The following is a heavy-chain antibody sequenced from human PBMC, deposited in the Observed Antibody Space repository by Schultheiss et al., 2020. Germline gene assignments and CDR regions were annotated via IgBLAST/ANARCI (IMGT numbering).Heavy chain of an antibody. Sequence: GGSLRLSCAASGFTFSSYSMNWVRQAPGKGLEWVANIKQDGSEKYYVDSVKGRFTISRDNAKNSLYLQMNSLRAEDTAVYYCARGLGFGGAWGQGTLVTVSS. D-gene: IGHD3-16*01. V-gene: IGHV3-7*03. CDR3: ARGLGFGGA. CDR1: GFTFSSYS. J-gene: IGHJ5*02. CDR2: IKQDGSEK.